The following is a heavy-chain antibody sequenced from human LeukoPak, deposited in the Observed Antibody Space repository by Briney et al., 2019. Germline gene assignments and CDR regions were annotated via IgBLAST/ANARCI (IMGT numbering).Heavy chain of an antibody. D-gene: IGHD6-19*01. CDR3: ARKSGISGFDY. V-gene: IGHV1-2*02. CDR2: INPSSGGT. Sequence: ASVKVSCKASGYTFTGYYMHWVRQAPGQGPAWMGWINPSSGGTNYPQKFQARVTMTRDTPISTAYMELSRLRSGDTTVYYCARKSGISGFDYWGPGTLVTVSS. CDR1: GYTFTGYY. J-gene: IGHJ4*02.